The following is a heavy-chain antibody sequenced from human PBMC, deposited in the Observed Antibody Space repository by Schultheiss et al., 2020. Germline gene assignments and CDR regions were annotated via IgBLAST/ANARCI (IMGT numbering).Heavy chain of an antibody. Sequence: SQILSLTCAVYGGSFSGYYWSWIRQPPGKGLEWIGEINHRGSTNYNPSLKSRVTMSVDTSKNQFSLKLSSVTAADTAVYYCARGRGAARYNWFDPWGQGTLVTVSS. D-gene: IGHD6-25*01. J-gene: IGHJ5*02. CDR2: INHRGST. V-gene: IGHV4-34*01. CDR1: GGSFSGYY. CDR3: ARGRGAARYNWFDP.